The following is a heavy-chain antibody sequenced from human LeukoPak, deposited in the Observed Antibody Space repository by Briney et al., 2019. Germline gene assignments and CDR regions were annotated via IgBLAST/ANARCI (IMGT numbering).Heavy chain of an antibody. Sequence: GGSLRLSCAASGFTFGVYAMHWVRQPPGKGLEWVGRIRSRANSYTTAFAASVKGRFTISRDDSKNTAFLQMNSLKTDDAAVYYCTRLVVGDAFDVWGQGTTVTVSS. D-gene: IGHD2-15*01. CDR3: TRLVVGDAFDV. CDR1: GFTFGVYA. CDR2: IRSRANSYTT. J-gene: IGHJ3*01. V-gene: IGHV3-73*01.